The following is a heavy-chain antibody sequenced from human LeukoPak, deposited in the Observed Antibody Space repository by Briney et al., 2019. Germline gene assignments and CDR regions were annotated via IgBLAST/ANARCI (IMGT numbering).Heavy chain of an antibody. J-gene: IGHJ4*02. V-gene: IGHV1-18*01. CDR1: GYTFTSYG. D-gene: IGHD3-22*01. CDR2: ISAYNGNT. Sequence: ASVNVSCKASGYTFTSYGISWVRQAPGQGLEWMGWISAYNGNTNYAQKLQGRVTMTTDTSTSTAYMERRSLRSHDTVVYYCARDWYYYDSSGDCYFDYWDKGTVVSVS. CDR3: ARDWYYYDSSGDCYFDY.